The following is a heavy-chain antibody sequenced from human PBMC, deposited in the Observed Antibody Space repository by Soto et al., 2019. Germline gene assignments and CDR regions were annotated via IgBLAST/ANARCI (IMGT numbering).Heavy chain of an antibody. V-gene: IGHV4-59*01. Sequence: PSETLSLTCTVSGGSISSYYWSWIRQPPGKGLEWIGYIYYSGSTNYNPSLKSRVTISVDTSKNQFSLKLSSVTAADTAVYYCARDHCGGDCYPDYWGQGTLVTVSS. D-gene: IGHD2-21*02. CDR3: ARDHCGGDCYPDY. CDR1: GGSISSYY. CDR2: IYYSGST. J-gene: IGHJ4*02.